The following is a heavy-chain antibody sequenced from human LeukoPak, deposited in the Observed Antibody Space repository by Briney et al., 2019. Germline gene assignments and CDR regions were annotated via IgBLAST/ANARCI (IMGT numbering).Heavy chain of an antibody. D-gene: IGHD3-3*01. J-gene: IGHJ5*02. Sequence: ASVKVSCKASGYTFTSYDINWVRQATGQGLEWMGWMSAYNGNTNYAQKLQGRVTMTTDTSTSTAYMELRSLRSDDTAVYYCARDGDYDFWSGSTVNWFDPWGQGTLVTVSS. CDR3: ARDGDYDFWSGSTVNWFDP. CDR1: GYTFTSYD. CDR2: MSAYNGNT. V-gene: IGHV1-18*01.